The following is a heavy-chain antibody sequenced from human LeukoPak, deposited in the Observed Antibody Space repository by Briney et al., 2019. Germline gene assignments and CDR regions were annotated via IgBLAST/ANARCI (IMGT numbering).Heavy chain of an antibody. Sequence: PGGSLRLSCAASGLTFSSFEMNWVRQAPGKGLEWISYISSSGSTMYYADSVKGRFTISRDNAKNSLYLQMDSLRAEDTAVYYCASRAGYSSSWSAFDYWGQGTLVTVSS. V-gene: IGHV3-48*03. CDR3: ASRAGYSSSWSAFDY. CDR1: GLTFSSFE. J-gene: IGHJ4*02. D-gene: IGHD6-13*01. CDR2: ISSSGSTM.